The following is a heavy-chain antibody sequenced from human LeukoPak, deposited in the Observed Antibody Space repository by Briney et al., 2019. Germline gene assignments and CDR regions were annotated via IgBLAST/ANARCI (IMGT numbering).Heavy chain of an antibody. CDR2: IHYSGST. V-gene: IGHV4-59*01. CDR3: ARDFGSGREEGWFDP. D-gene: IGHD3-3*01. CDR1: GGSISSYY. J-gene: IGHJ5*02. Sequence: PSETLSLTCTVSGGSISSYYWSWIRQPPGKGLEWIGYIHYSGSTHYNPSLKSRVTISVDTSKNQVSLKLRSVTAADTAVYYCARDFGSGREEGWFDPWGQGTLVTVSS.